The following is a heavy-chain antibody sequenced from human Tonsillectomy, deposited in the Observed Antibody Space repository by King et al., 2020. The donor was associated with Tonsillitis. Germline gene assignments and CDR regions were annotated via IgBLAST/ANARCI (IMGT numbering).Heavy chain of an antibody. D-gene: IGHD6-19*01. CDR2: MYYTGTI. J-gene: IGHJ4*02. V-gene: IGHV4-39*01. CDR3: ARYVSGSFDY. Sequence: QLQESGPGLVKPSETLSLPCTVSGGSISSSDHFWAWIRQPPGKGLEWIGYMYYTGTIFYNPSLKSRIIISGGMSENQFSLRLSSVTAADTAVYFCARYVSGSFDYWGQGALVTVSS. CDR1: GGSISSSDHF.